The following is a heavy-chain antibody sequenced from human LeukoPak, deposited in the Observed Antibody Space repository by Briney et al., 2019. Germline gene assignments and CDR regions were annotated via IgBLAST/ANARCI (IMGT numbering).Heavy chain of an antibody. Sequence: GGSLRLSCAASGFIFSAYGMNWVRQAPGKGLEWLALIGSDGSNKYFADSVKGRFTVSRDNSKNTLYLQMNSLRAEDTAVYFCAGGYSYGDYWGQGTLVTVSS. CDR3: AGGYSYGDY. CDR1: GFIFSAYG. CDR2: IGSDGSNK. V-gene: IGHV3-30*02. J-gene: IGHJ4*02. D-gene: IGHD5-18*01.